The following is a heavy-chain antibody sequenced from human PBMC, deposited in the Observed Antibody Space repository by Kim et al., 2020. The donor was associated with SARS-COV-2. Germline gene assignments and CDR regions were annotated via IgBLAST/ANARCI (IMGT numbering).Heavy chain of an antibody. V-gene: IGHV5-51*01. J-gene: IGHJ5*02. D-gene: IGHD1-26*01. CDR3: ARCGWELHDAFDP. Sequence: FSPSFQGQVTISADKSIRTAYLQWSSLKASDTAMYYCARCGWELHDAFDPWGQGTLVTVSS.